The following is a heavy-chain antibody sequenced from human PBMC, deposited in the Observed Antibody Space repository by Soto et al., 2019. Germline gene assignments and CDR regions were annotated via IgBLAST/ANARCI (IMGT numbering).Heavy chain of an antibody. D-gene: IGHD3-10*01. CDR2: IYYSGNT. V-gene: IGHV4-39*01. Sequence: QLQLQESGPGLVKPSETLSLTCTVFGGSIRSSSYYWGWIRQSPGRGMEWIGKIYYSGNTYYNSALKSRVTISIDTSKNQFSLKLSSVTAADTAVYYCATLPDWGSGSNWGQGTLVTVSS. CDR1: GGSIRSSSYY. J-gene: IGHJ4*02. CDR3: ATLPDWGSGSN.